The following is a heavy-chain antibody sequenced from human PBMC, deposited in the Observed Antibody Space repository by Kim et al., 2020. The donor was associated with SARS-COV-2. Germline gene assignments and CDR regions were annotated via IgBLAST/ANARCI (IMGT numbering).Heavy chain of an antibody. D-gene: IGHD3-10*01. CDR1: GGSISSYY. J-gene: IGHJ4*02. CDR3: ARDLMVRGFDY. Sequence: SETLSLTCTVSGGSISSYYWSWIRQPPGKGLEWIGYIYYSGSTNYNPSLKSRVTISVDTSKNQFSLKLSSVTAADTAVYYCARDLMVRGFDYWGQGTLVTVSS. V-gene: IGHV4-59*01. CDR2: IYYSGST.